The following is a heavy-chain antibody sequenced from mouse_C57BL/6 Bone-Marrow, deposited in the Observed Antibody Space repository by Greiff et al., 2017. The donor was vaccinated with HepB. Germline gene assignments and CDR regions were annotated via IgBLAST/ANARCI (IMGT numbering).Heavy chain of an antibody. D-gene: IGHD2-5*01. CDR1: GFTFSSYA. Sequence: EVHLVESGEGLVKPGGSLKLSCAASGFTFSSYAMSWVRQTPEKRLEWVAYISSGGDYIYYADTVKGRFTISRDNARNTLYLQMSSLKSEDTAMYYCTRDPSYSNYDFFYAMDYWGQGTSVTVSS. CDR2: ISSGGDYI. CDR3: TRDPSYSNYDFFYAMDY. J-gene: IGHJ4*01. V-gene: IGHV5-9-1*02.